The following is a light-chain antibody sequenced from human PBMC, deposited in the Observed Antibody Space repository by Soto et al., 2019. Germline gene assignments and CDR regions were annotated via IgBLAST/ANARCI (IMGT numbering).Light chain of an antibody. CDR1: QSVSSS. CDR3: QQHNNWPPWT. V-gene: IGKV3-15*01. J-gene: IGKJ1*01. Sequence: EIVMTQTPATLSVPPGERATLSCRASQSVSSSLAWYQQKPGQAPRILIYGASTRANGIPARFSGSGSGTEFTLTISSLQSEDFAVYYCQQHNNWPPWTFGQGTKVEIK. CDR2: GAS.